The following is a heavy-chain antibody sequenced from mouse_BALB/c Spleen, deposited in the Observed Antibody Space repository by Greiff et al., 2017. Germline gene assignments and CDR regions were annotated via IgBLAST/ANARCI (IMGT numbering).Heavy chain of an antibody. CDR2: ISSGGGST. D-gene: IGHD1-2*01. CDR1: GFAFSSYD. V-gene: IGHV5-12-1*01. CDR3: ARRGGGYEYAMDY. Sequence: EVHLLESGGGLVKPGGSLKLSCAASGFAFSSYDMPWVRQTPEQSLEWIGYISSGGGSTNYPATVKGRFSISTDNAKNTLYLQMSSLKSEDTAVYYCARRGGGYEYAMDYWGQGTTVTVSS. J-gene: IGHJ4*01.